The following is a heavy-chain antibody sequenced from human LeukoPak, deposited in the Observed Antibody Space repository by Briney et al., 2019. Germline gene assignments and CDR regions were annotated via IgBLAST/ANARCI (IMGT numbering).Heavy chain of an antibody. CDR1: GFTFSSYA. D-gene: IGHD3-22*01. CDR3: ANAPSYYYDSSGPNNWFDP. Sequence: PGGSLRLSCAASGFTFSSYAMSWVRQAPGKGLEWVSGISGSGGSTYYADSVKGRFTISRDNSKNTLYLQMNSLRAEDTAVYYCANAPSYYYDSSGPNNWFDPWGQGTLVTVSS. J-gene: IGHJ5*02. V-gene: IGHV3-23*01. CDR2: ISGSGGST.